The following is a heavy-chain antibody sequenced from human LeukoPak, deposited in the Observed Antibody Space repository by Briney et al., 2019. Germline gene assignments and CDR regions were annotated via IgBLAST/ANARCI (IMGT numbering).Heavy chain of an antibody. CDR2: ISSDAIT. V-gene: IGHV3-53*01. CDR3: ARGRGGD. J-gene: IGHJ4*02. D-gene: IGHD2-15*01. Sequence: PGGSLRLSCAASGVTVSGDFMGWVRQAPGKGLEWVSLISSDAITYYADSVKGRFTIPRDNSKNTLYLQMNSLRAEDTAFYYCARGRGGDWGQGALVTVSS. CDR1: GVTVSGDF.